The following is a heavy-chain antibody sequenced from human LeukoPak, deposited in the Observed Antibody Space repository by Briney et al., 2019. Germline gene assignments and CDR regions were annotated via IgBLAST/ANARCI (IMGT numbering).Heavy chain of an antibody. D-gene: IGHD6-13*01. CDR3: AKDTGSWYLPYFDY. J-gene: IGHJ4*02. V-gene: IGHV3-30*18. Sequence: GRSLRLSCAASGFTFSSYGMHWVRQAPGKGLEWVAVISYDGSNKYYADSVKGRFTISRDNSKNTLYLQMNSLRAEDTAVYYCAKDTGSWYLPYFDYWGQGTLVTVSS. CDR1: GFTFSSYG. CDR2: ISYDGSNK.